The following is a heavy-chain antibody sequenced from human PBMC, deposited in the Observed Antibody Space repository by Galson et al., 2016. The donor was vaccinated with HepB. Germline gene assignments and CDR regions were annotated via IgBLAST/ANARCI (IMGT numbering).Heavy chain of an antibody. D-gene: IGHD1-26*01. V-gene: IGHV3-74*01. CDR2: ISDDGRGT. Sequence: LRLSCAASGFTFGTHWMPWVRQAPGKGLVWVSRISDDGRGTNYADSVKGRFTISRDNAKNTLYLQMNSLRVDDTAVYYCARYYSGSGADCGGQGTLVTVSS. CDR1: GFTFGTHW. J-gene: IGHJ4*02. CDR3: ARYYSGSGADC.